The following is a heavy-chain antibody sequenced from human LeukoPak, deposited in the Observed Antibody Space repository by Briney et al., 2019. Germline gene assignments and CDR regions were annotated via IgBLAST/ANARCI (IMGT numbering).Heavy chain of an antibody. CDR1: GYTFTGYY. V-gene: IGHV1-2*02. D-gene: IGHD4-23*01. CDR3: AAPLIGNSVADY. J-gene: IGHJ4*02. CDR2: INPNSGGT. Sequence: ASVKVSCKASGYTFTGYYMHWVRQAPGQGLEWMGWINPNSGGTNYAQKFQGRVTMTRDTSISTAYVELSRLRSDDTAVHYCAAPLIGNSVADYWGQGTLVTVSS.